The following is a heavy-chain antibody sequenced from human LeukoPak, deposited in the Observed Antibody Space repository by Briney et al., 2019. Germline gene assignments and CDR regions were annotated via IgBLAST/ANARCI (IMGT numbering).Heavy chain of an antibody. CDR1: GFTLSSYW. V-gene: IGHV3-7*01. Sequence: GGSLRLSCAASGFTLSSYWMSWVRQAPGKGLEWVANIKQDGSEKYYVDSVKGRFTISRDNAKNSLYLQMNSLRAEDTAVYYCARECWWGENYFDYWGQGTLVTVSS. J-gene: IGHJ4*02. CDR3: ARECWWGENYFDY. CDR2: IKQDGSEK. D-gene: IGHD2-21*01.